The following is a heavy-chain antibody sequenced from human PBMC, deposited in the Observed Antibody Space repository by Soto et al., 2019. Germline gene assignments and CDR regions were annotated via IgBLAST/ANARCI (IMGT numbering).Heavy chain of an antibody. V-gene: IGHV4-31*03. CDR3: ARGNRRVPLGSYFES. J-gene: IGHJ4*02. CDR1: GGSITSAGYY. Sequence: PSETLSLTCTVSGGSITSAGYYWTWIRQHPGKGLEWIACIYYSGTTSYSPSLRSRLTISVDTSKSQFSLKLTSVTAAGTAVYYCARGNRRVPLGSYFESWGQGTLVTVSS. CDR2: IYYSGTT.